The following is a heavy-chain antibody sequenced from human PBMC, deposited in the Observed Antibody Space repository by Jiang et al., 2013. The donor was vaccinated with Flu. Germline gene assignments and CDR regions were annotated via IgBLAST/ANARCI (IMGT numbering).Heavy chain of an antibody. D-gene: IGHD4-17*01. V-gene: IGHV4-34*01. Sequence: LLKPSETLSLTCAVYGGSFSGYYWSWIRQPPGKGLEWIGEINHSGSTNYNPSLKSRVTISVDTSKNQFSLKLSSVTAADTAVYYCARLKNGDYKLDAFDIWGQGTMVTVSS. CDR3: ARLKNGDYKLDAFDI. CDR2: INHSGST. J-gene: IGHJ3*02. CDR1: GGSFSGYY.